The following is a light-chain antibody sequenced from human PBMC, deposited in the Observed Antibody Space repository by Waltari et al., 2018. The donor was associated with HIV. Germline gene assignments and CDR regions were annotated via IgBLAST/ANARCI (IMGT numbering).Light chain of an antibody. CDR3: QQYYSTPWT. CDR2: WAS. V-gene: IGKV4-1*01. Sequence: DIVTIQSPDSLTVSLGERATINCKSSQSILYSANNKNYLTWYQQKPGQPPKLLIYWASTRESGVPDRFSGSGSGTDFTLTISSLQAEEVAVYYCQQYYSTPWTFGQGTKVEIK. CDR1: QSILYSANNKNY. J-gene: IGKJ1*01.